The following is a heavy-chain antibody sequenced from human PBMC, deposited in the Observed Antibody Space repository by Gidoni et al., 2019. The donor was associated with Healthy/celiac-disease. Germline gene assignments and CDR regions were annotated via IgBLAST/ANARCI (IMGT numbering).Heavy chain of an antibody. D-gene: IGHD4-17*01. CDR2: IWYDGSNK. CDR1: GFTFSSYG. V-gene: IGHV3-33*01. CDR3: AREVRFPTVTSRPGYYYMDV. J-gene: IGHJ6*03. Sequence: QVQLVESGGGVVQPGRSLRLSCAASGFTFSSYGMHWVRQAPGKGLEWVAVIWYDGSNKYYADSVKGRFTISRDNSKNTLYLQMNSLRAEDTAVYYCAREVRFPTVTSRPGYYYMDVWGKGTTVTVSS.